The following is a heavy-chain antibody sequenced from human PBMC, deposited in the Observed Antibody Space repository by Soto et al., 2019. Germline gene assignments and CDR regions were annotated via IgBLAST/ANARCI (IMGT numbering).Heavy chain of an antibody. V-gene: IGHV3-21*01. Sequence: GGSLRLSCAASGFTFSSYSMNWVRQAPGKGLEWVSSISSSSSYIYYADSVKGRFTISRDNAKNSLYLQMNSLRAEDTAVYYCASSPLVAGSDNYWGQGTLVTVSS. CDR2: ISSSSSYI. CDR3: ASSPLVAGSDNY. CDR1: GFTFSSYS. J-gene: IGHJ4*02. D-gene: IGHD6-19*01.